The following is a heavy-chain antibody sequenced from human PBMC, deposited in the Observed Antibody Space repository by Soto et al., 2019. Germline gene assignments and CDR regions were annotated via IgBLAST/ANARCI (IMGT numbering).Heavy chain of an antibody. CDR1: GFTFSSYS. Sequence: GGSLTLSCAASGFTFSSYSMNWVRQAPGKGLEWVSYISSSSSTTYYADSEKGRLTMARDNAKNALYLKMNSLRAEDTAVYYCARDNYDYIWGSYSSAFDIWGQGTMVTVSS. J-gene: IGHJ3*02. CDR2: ISSSSSTT. D-gene: IGHD3-16*01. CDR3: ARDNYDYIWGSYSSAFDI. V-gene: IGHV3-48*01.